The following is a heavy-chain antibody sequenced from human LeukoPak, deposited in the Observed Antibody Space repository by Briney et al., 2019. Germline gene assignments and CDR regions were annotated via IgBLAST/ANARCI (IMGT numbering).Heavy chain of an antibody. Sequence: GGSLRLSCAASGFTFSSYWMSWVRQAPGKGLEWVANIKQDGSEKYYVDSVKGRFTISRDNAKNSLYLQMNSLRAEDTAVYYCARLSAGGLYYYYYYMDVWGKGTTVTVSS. J-gene: IGHJ6*03. CDR1: GFTFSSYW. D-gene: IGHD3-10*01. CDR2: IKQDGSEK. V-gene: IGHV3-7*01. CDR3: ARLSAGGLYYYYYYMDV.